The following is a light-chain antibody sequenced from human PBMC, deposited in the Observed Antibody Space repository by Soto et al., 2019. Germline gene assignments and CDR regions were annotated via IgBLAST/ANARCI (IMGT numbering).Light chain of an antibody. CDR1: SGDVDAFDY. V-gene: IGLV2-14*01. CDR2: EVS. Sequence: QSALTQPASVSGSPGHSITISCTGTSGDVDAFDYVSWYQQHPGKAPKLMIFEVSDRPSGVSDRFSGSKSGSTASLTISGLQAEDDADYFCTSFTSSSTQVFGTGTKV. CDR3: TSFTSSSTQV. J-gene: IGLJ1*01.